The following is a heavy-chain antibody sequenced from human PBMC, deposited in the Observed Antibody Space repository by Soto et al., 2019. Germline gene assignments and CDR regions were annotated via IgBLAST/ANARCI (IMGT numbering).Heavy chain of an antibody. CDR2: MNPNSGNT. V-gene: IGHV1-8*01. CDR1: AYTFTNYD. Sequence: QVQLEQSGAEVKKPGASVKVSCKASAYTFTNYDINWVRQATGQGLEWMGWMNPNSGNTGSAQRFQGRLTLTRDTSIRTPYLKLSNLTSDDTAVYYCPGHRYNWNHHPPNPPHHNYSVDVWGQGTTVTVSS. D-gene: IGHD1-1*01. CDR3: PGHRYNWNHHPPNPPHHNYSVDV. J-gene: IGHJ6*02.